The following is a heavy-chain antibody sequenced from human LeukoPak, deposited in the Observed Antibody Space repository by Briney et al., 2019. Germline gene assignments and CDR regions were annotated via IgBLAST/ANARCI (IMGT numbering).Heavy chain of an antibody. D-gene: IGHD2-15*01. CDR1: GGSISSYY. CDR2: FISGST. V-gene: IGHV4-59*08. CDR3: TRQKGFTSGFGY. J-gene: IGHJ4*02. Sequence: PSETLSLTCAVSGGSISSYYWSWIRQPPGRGLEWLGFISGSTNYNPSLKSRVTMSVDTSKNQFSLKLSSVTAADTAVYYCTRQKGFTSGFGYWGQGTLVTVSS.